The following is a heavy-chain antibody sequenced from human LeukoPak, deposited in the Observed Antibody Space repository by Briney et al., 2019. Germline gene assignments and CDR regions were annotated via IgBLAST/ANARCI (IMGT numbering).Heavy chain of an antibody. CDR3: TRHGTVTTQGTYYYMDV. V-gene: IGHV3-73*01. CDR1: GFTFSGSA. CDR2: IRSKANSYAT. J-gene: IGHJ6*03. D-gene: IGHD4-11*01. Sequence: PGGSLRLSCAASGFTFSGSAMHWVRQASGKGLEWVGRIRSKANSYATAYAASGKGRFTISRDDSKNTAYLQMNSLKTEDTAVYYCTRHGTVTTQGTYYYMDVWGKGTTVTVSS.